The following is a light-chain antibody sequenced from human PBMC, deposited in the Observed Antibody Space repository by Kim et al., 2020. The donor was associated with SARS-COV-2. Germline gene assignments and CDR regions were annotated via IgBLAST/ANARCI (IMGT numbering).Light chain of an antibody. CDR2: AAS. V-gene: IGKV1-39*01. CDR1: QSISSY. Sequence: DIQMTQSPSSLSASVGDRVTISCRASQSISSYLNWYQQKPGKAPKLLIYAASSLQSGVPSRFSGSGSGTDFTLTISSLQPEDFATYYCQQSYNTSWTFG. CDR3: QQSYNTSWT. J-gene: IGKJ1*01.